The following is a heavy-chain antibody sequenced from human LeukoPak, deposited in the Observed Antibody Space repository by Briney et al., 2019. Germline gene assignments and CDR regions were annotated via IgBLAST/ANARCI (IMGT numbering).Heavy chain of an antibody. V-gene: IGHV3-9*01. Sequence: PGRSLRLSCAASGFTFDDYAMHWVRQAPGKGLEWVSGISWNSGSIGYADSVKGRFTISRDNAKNSLYLQMNSLRAEDTALYYCAKDSGYSYGLMTFDIWGQGTMVTVSS. CDR3: AKDSGYSYGLMTFDI. D-gene: IGHD5-18*01. CDR1: GFTFDDYA. CDR2: ISWNSGSI. J-gene: IGHJ3*02.